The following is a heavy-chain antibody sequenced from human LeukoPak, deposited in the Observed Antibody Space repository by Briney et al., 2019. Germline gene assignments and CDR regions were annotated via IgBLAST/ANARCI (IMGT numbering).Heavy chain of an antibody. Sequence: SETLSLTCTVSGGCLSRYYWSGVRQPPGRGLEWVGYIYYSGSTKYNPSLTSRVTISVDTSKNQFSLKMSSVTAADTAVYYCARIGSGWTASYYMDVWGKGTPVTISS. J-gene: IGHJ6*03. V-gene: IGHV4-59*01. CDR1: GGCLSRYY. D-gene: IGHD6-19*01. CDR2: IYYSGST. CDR3: ARIGSGWTASYYMDV.